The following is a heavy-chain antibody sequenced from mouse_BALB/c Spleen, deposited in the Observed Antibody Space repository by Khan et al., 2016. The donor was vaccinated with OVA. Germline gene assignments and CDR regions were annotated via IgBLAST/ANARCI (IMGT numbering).Heavy chain of an antibody. CDR1: GYSITSGYG. Sequence: EVQLVESGPGLVKPSQSLSLTCTVTGYSITSGYGWNWIRQFPGNKLEWMGYISYSGSTNYNPSLKSRIPITRETSKNQFFLQLNSVTTEDTATYYCARTARITYWGQGTTLTVSS. CDR2: ISYSGST. J-gene: IGHJ2*01. CDR3: ARTARITY. V-gene: IGHV3-2*02. D-gene: IGHD1-2*01.